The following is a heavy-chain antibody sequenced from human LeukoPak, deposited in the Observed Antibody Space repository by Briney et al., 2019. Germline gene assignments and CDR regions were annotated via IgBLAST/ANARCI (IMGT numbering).Heavy chain of an antibody. CDR1: GYSFRNWW. CDR2: INEDGSQK. J-gene: IGHJ4*02. V-gene: IGHV3-7*01. Sequence: GGSLRLSCAASGYSFRNWWMNWVRQAPGKGLEWVANINEDGSQKNYADSVKGRFTIYRDSAKNSVHLQMDSLRAEDTAFYYCCPRDEDWGQGILVTVSS. CDR3: CPRDED.